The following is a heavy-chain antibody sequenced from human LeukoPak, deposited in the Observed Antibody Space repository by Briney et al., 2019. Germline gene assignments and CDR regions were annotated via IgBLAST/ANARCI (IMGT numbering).Heavy chain of an antibody. CDR1: GGSISSYY. D-gene: IGHD3-22*01. CDR3: ARAVTYYYDSSGDYHDAFDI. J-gene: IGHJ3*02. V-gene: IGHV4-59*01. CDR2: TYYSGST. Sequence: SETLSLTCTVSGGSISSYYWSWIRQPPGKGLECIGYTYYSGSTNYNPSLKSRVTISVDTSKNQFSLKLSSVTAADTAVYYCARAVTYYYDSSGDYHDAFDIWGQGTMVTVSS.